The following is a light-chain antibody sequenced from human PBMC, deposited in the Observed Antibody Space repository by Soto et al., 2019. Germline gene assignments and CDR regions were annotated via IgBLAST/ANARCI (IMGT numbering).Light chain of an antibody. V-gene: IGKV3-20*01. CDR1: QTVSSNY. Sequence: EIVLTQSPGTLSLSPGERATLSCRASQTVSSNYLAWYQQKPGQAPRLLIYGTSRRATGIPDRFSGSGSGTDFTLTINRLEPEDFAVYYCQQQWTFGLGTTVEIK. CDR3: QQQWT. J-gene: IGKJ1*01. CDR2: GTS.